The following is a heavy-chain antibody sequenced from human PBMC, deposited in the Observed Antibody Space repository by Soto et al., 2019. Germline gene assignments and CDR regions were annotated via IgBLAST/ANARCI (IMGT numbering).Heavy chain of an antibody. D-gene: IGHD2-15*01. CDR3: ARGAVVAAIYDAFDI. CDR2: IIPILGIA. Sequence: QVQLVQSGAEVKKPGSSVKVSCKASGGTFSSYTISWVRQAPGQGLEWMGRIIPILGIANYAQKFQGRVTITADKSTITADMELSSLRYEDTAVYYCARGAVVAAIYDAFDIWGQGTMVTVSS. CDR1: GGTFSSYT. J-gene: IGHJ3*02. V-gene: IGHV1-69*02.